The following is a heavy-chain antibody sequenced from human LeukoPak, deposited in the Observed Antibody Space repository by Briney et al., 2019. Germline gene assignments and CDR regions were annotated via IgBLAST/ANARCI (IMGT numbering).Heavy chain of an antibody. CDR2: IKQDGSEE. D-gene: IGHD6-19*01. CDR3: ARHTSDWYKEGAN. V-gene: IGHV3-7*01. CDR1: GFAFSYYW. Sequence: GGSLRLSCAASGFAFSYYWMNWVRQAPGKGLEWVANIKQDGSEESYVDSVKGRFTISRDNAKNTLYLQMTTLRAEDTAVYFCARHTSDWYKEGANWGQGTPVTVSS. J-gene: IGHJ4*02.